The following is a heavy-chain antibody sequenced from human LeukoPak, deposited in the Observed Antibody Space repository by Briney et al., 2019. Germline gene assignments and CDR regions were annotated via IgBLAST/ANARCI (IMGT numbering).Heavy chain of an antibody. V-gene: IGHV4-39*01. CDR1: GGSISGSSYY. CDR2: IFYSGDT. CDR3: ASPATYTSSWPLGY. Sequence: KTSETLSLTCTVSGGSISGSSYYWGWIRQPPGKGLEWIGNIFYSGDTNYNPSLESRTSISVDTAKNQFSLELTSVTAADTAVYYCASPATYTSSWPLGYWGQGTLVTVSS. J-gene: IGHJ4*02. D-gene: IGHD6-13*01.